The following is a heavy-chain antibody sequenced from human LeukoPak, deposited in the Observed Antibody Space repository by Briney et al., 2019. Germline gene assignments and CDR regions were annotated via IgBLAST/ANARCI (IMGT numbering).Heavy chain of an antibody. CDR2: ISYDGSNK. D-gene: IGHD6-13*01. Sequence: GGSLRLSCAASGFTFSSYAMHWVRQAPGKGLEWVAFISYDGSNKYYADSVKGRFTISRDNSKNTLYLQMNSLRVEDTAFYYCAREGIAAAGTGIDYWGQGTLVTVSS. CDR3: AREGIAAAGTGIDY. J-gene: IGHJ4*02. V-gene: IGHV3-30-3*01. CDR1: GFTFSSYA.